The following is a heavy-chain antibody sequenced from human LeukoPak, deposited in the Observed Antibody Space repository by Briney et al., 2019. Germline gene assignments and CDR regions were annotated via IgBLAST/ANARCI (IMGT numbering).Heavy chain of an antibody. CDR3: AKDRGYSGYDFDY. Sequence: GGSLRLSSADSGFTFSSYAMSWVRQAPGKGLEWVSTISGGGGSAYYADSVKGRFTISRDSSKNTLYLQMNSLRAEDTAVYYCAKDRGYSGYDFDYWGQGTLVTVSS. V-gene: IGHV3-23*01. CDR2: ISGGGGSA. J-gene: IGHJ4*02. CDR1: GFTFSSYA. D-gene: IGHD5-12*01.